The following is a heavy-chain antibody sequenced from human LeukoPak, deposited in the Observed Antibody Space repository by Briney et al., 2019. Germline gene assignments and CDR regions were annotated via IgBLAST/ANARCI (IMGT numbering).Heavy chain of an antibody. CDR1: GGSFSGYY. CDR2: INHSGST. V-gene: IGHV4-34*01. D-gene: IGHD4-17*01. J-gene: IGHJ4*02. CDR3: ARVDYGDYERYFDY. Sequence: SETLSLTCAVYGGSFSGYYWSWIRQPPGKGLEWIGEINHSGSTNYNPSLKSRVTISVDTSKNQFSLKLSSVTAADTAVYYCARVDYGDYERYFDYWGQGTLVTVSS.